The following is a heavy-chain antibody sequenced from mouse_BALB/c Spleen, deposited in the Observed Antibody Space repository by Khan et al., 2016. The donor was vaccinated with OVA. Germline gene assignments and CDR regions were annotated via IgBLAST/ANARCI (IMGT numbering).Heavy chain of an antibody. CDR1: GDSITTGY. D-gene: IGHD2-14*01. CDR3: ARSSYRYAFVY. Sequence: EVQLQESGPSLVKPSQTLSLTCSVTGDSITTGYWNWIRKFPGNKLEYMGYIIYTGYTYYNPSLKSRISITRHESNNHHFFQLNSVTDEDTATYYCARSSYRYAFVYWGQGTLVTVSA. J-gene: IGHJ3*01. V-gene: IGHV3-8*02. CDR2: IIYTGYT.